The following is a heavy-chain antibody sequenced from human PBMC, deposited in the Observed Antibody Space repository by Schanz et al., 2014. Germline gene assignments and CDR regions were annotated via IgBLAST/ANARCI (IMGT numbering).Heavy chain of an antibody. CDR1: GGSFSGYY. V-gene: IGHV4-59*10. J-gene: IGHJ5*02. Sequence: QVQLQQWGAGLLKPSETLSLTCAVYGGSFSGYYWNWIRQPAGKGLEWIGRIYTSGSTNYNPSLKSRVTMSLDTSKTQSSLKLSSVTAADTAVYYCARDRGYDFSFDPWGPGTLVTVSS. CDR3: ARDRGYDFSFDP. D-gene: IGHD3-3*01. CDR2: IYTSGST.